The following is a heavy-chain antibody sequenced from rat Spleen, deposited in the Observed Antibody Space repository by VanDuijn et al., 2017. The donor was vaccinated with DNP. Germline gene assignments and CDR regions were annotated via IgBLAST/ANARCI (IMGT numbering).Heavy chain of an antibody. CDR3: ANYNSYDGTY. CDR1: GFTFSDYY. J-gene: IGHJ2*01. Sequence: EVQLVESGGGLVQPGRSLKLSCAASGFTFSDYYMAWVRQAPTKGLEWVAYIRYDGGSTYYGDSVKGRFTISRDNAKSTLYLQMNSLRSEDTATYYCANYNSYDGTYWGQGVMVTVSS. D-gene: IGHD1-12*02. V-gene: IGHV5-20*01. CDR2: IRYDGGST.